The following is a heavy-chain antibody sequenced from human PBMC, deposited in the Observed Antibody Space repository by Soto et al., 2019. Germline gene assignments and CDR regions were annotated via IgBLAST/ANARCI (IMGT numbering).Heavy chain of an antibody. Sequence: PSETLSLTCTVSGGSISSYYWSWIRQPPGKGLEWIGYIYYSRSTNYNPSLKSRVTISVDTSKNQFSLKLSSVTAADTAVYYCARVVYSSSWHFDYWGQGTLVTVSS. V-gene: IGHV4-59*01. CDR2: IYYSRST. CDR1: GGSISSYY. J-gene: IGHJ4*02. D-gene: IGHD6-13*01. CDR3: ARVVYSSSWHFDY.